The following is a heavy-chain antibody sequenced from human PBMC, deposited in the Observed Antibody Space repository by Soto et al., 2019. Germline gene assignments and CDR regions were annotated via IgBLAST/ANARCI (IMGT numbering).Heavy chain of an antibody. CDR2: INHSGST. CDR1: GGSFSGYY. J-gene: IGHJ4*02. CDR3: ARGGDRCSGSSCYRIFDY. Sequence: PSETLSFTCSAYGGSFSGYYWSWIRQPPGKGLEWIGEINHSGSTNYNPSLKSRVTISVDTSKNQFSLKLSSVTAEDTAVYYCARGGDRCSGSSCYRIFDYLGQGTLVTVSS. D-gene: IGHD2-15*01. V-gene: IGHV4-34*01.